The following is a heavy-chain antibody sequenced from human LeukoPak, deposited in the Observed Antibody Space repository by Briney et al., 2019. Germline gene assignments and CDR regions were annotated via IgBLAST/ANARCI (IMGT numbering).Heavy chain of an antibody. D-gene: IGHD3-10*01. CDR2: ISWNSGSI. J-gene: IGHJ5*02. Sequence: GGSLRLSCAASGFTFDDYAMHWVRQAPGKGLEWVSGISWNSGSIGYADSVKGRFTISRDNSKNTLYLQMNSLRAEDTAVYYCAKDEGELWFGELRPGNWFDPWGQGTLVTVSS. CDR1: GFTFDDYA. CDR3: AKDEGELWFGELRPGNWFDP. V-gene: IGHV3-9*01.